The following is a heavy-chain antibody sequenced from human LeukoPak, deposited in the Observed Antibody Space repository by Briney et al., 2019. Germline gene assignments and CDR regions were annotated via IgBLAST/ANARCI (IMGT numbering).Heavy chain of an antibody. V-gene: IGHV3-64D*09. CDR1: GFSFSNNA. D-gene: IGHD3-22*01. Sequence: GGSLRLSCSASGFSFSNNAIHWVRQAPGKRLEYVSGISSNGGTTGYADSVKGRFTISRDNSKRTLFLQMSTLRTEDTAIYYCASTYHYDSSGYYPFDYWGRGTLVTVSS. CDR3: ASTYHYDSSGYYPFDY. CDR2: ISSNGGTT. J-gene: IGHJ4*02.